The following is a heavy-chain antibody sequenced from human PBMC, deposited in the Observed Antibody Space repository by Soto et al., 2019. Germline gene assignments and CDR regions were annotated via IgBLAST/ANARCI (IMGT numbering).Heavy chain of an antibody. CDR1: GGSSSSYY. CDR2: IYYSGST. V-gene: IGHV4-59*01. D-gene: IGHD3-22*01. J-gene: IGHJ4*02. Sequence: SETLSLTCNVSGGSSSSYYWSWFRQPPGKGLEWIGYIYYSGSTNYNPSLKSRVTISVDTSKNQFSLKLSSVTAADTAVYYCARVSSYYDSSGYYRSPDYWGQGTLVTVS. CDR3: ARVSSYYDSSGYYRSPDY.